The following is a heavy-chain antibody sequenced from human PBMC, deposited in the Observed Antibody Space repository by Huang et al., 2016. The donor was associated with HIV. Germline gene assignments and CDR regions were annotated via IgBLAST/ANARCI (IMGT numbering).Heavy chain of an antibody. CDR1: GGSIRSDNYY. D-gene: IGHD3-10*01. J-gene: IGHJ4*02. Sequence: QLQLQESGPGLVKPSETLSLTCTVSGGSIRSDNYYWGWIRQPPGKGLEWIGSIYYRGSTYYNPSLKRLVTITVDTAKNHFSLRMRSVTAADTAVYYCARLPGSITMIRGVITDPYWGQGTLVTVSS. V-gene: IGHV4-39*02. CDR2: IYYRGST. CDR3: ARLPGSITMIRGVITDPY.